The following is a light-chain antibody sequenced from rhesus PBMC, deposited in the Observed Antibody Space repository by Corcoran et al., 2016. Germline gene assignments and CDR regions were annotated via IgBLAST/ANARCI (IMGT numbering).Light chain of an antibody. V-gene: IGKV3-31*02. Sequence: EIVMTQSPATLPLSPGERATLSCRASQSVSSYLAWYQQKPGQAPRLLIYGASSRATAIPDRFSGSGSGTDFTLTISSLEPEDFAVYYCQETSNLYSFGQGTKVEMK. CDR2: GAS. CDR1: QSVSSY. CDR3: QETSNLYS. J-gene: IGKJ2*01.